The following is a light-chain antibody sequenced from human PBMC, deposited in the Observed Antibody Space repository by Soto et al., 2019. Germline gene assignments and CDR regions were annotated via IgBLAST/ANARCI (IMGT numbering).Light chain of an antibody. Sequence: EIVLTKSPATLSLSPGEMATLSCRASQNIDSDLAWYQQRPGQPPRLLIYDASNRAPGIPARFGGSGSGADFTLSISSLEPEDFAVYHCQQRNMWPRTFGQRTKV. V-gene: IGKV3-11*01. J-gene: IGKJ1*01. CDR1: QNIDSD. CDR3: QQRNMWPRT. CDR2: DAS.